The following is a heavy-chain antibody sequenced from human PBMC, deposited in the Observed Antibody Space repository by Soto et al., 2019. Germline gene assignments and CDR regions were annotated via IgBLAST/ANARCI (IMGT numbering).Heavy chain of an antibody. Sequence: QVQLVESGGGVVQPGRSLRLSCAASGFTFSSYGMHWVRQAPGKGLEWVAVIWYDGSNKYYADSVKGRFTISRDNSKNPLYLQMNSLRAEDTAVYYCAREPQDDIKFDPWGQGTLVTVSS. CDR1: GFTFSSYG. V-gene: IGHV3-33*01. CDR2: IWYDGSNK. CDR3: AREPQDDIKFDP. J-gene: IGHJ5*02. D-gene: IGHD3-9*01.